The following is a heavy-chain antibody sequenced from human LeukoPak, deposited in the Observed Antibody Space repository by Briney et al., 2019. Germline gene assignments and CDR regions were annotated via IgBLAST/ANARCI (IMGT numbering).Heavy chain of an antibody. V-gene: IGHV4-39*07. Sequence: SETLSLTCTVSGGSISSSSYYWGWIRQPPGKGLEWIGSIYYSGSTYYNPSLKSRVTISVDTSKNQFSLKLSSVTAADTAVYYCARGTEIRAFEDTAGPDAFDIWGQGTMVTVSS. D-gene: IGHD5-18*01. J-gene: IGHJ3*02. CDR1: GGSISSSSYY. CDR3: ARGTEIRAFEDTAGPDAFDI. CDR2: IYYSGST.